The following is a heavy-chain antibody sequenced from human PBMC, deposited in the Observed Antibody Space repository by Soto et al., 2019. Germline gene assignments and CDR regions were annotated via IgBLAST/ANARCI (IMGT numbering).Heavy chain of an antibody. CDR1: GFPFSYYP. J-gene: IGHJ4*02. CDR3: AREGVHNYTEYYFDY. V-gene: IGHV3-21*06. D-gene: IGHD3-10*01. Sequence: GGALRPSCAASGFPFSYYPLHLVRRAPGEGVEWVSSISGVRDYIRYADSVKGRIAISRDNAKTSLYLQMNSLAAEDTAVYYCAREGVHNYTEYYFDYWGQGTLVTVSS. CDR2: ISGVRDYI.